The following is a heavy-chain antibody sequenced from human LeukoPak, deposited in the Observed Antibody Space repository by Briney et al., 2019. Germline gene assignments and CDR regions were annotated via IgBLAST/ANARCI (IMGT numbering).Heavy chain of an antibody. D-gene: IGHD3-3*01. V-gene: IGHV4-59*01. CDR2: IYYSGST. CDR1: GGSISSYY. J-gene: IGHJ4*02. Sequence: SETLSLTCTVSGGSISSYYWSWIRQPPGKGLEWIGYIYYSGSTNYNSSLKSLVTISVDTSKNQFSLKLSSVTAADTAVYYCARIQDDFWSGYYPYYFDYWGQGTLVTVSS. CDR3: ARIQDDFWSGYYPYYFDY.